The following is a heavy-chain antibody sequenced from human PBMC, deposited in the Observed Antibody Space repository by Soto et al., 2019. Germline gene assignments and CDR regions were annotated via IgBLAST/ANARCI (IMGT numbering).Heavy chain of an antibody. Sequence: LSLTCTVSGGSITGADYYWSWIRQHPGKGLEWIGYIFYSGTTYYNPSLKSRVTISVDTSKNQFSLKLSSVTAADTAVYYCARSVDPWGQGTLVTVSS. CDR3: ARSVDP. CDR2: IFYSGTT. CDR1: GGSITGADYY. J-gene: IGHJ5*02. V-gene: IGHV4-31*03.